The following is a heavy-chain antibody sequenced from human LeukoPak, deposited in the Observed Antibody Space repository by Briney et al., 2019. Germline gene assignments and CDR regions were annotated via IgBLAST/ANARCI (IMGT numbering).Heavy chain of an antibody. J-gene: IGHJ3*02. CDR3: ARVAVGADTRSDAFDI. CDR2: IIPIFGTA. Sequence: ASVKVSCKASGGTFSSYAISWVRQAPGQGREWMGGIIPIFGTANYAQKFQGRVTITADESTSTAYMELSGLRSEDTAVYYCARVAVGADTRSDAFDIWGQGTMVTVSS. CDR1: GGTFSSYA. D-gene: IGHD1-26*01. V-gene: IGHV1-69*13.